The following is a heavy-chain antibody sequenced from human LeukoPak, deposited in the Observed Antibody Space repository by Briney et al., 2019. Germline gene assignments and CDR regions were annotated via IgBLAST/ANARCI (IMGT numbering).Heavy chain of an antibody. CDR1: GYTFTSYG. D-gene: IGHD1-26*01. CDR3: AREPSDCVGPKVYNWFDP. Sequence: ASVKVSCKASGYTFTSYGISWVRQAPGQGLEWMGWINPNSGGTNYAQKFQGRVTMARDTSISTAYMELSRLRSDDTAVYYCAREPSDCVGPKVYNWFDPWGQGTLVTVSS. CDR2: INPNSGGT. J-gene: IGHJ5*02. V-gene: IGHV1-2*02.